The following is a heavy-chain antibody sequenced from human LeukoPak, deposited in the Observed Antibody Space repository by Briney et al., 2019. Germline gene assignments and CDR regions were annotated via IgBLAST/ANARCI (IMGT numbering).Heavy chain of an antibody. V-gene: IGHV3-23*01. CDR2: ISGGSSGST. Sequence: GGSLRLSCAASGFTFSGCAMSWVRQAPGKGLEWVSTISGGSSGSTYYADSVKGRFTISRDSSKNTLFLQMNSLRAEDTAVYYCAKAASRFWDCTGGSCSGYFFDYWGQGTLVTVSS. CDR1: GFTFSGCA. J-gene: IGHJ4*02. CDR3: AKAASRFWDCTGGSCSGYFFDY. D-gene: IGHD2-15*01.